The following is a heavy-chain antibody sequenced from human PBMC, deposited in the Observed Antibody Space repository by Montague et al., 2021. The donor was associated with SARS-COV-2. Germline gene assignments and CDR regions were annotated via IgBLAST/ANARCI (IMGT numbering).Heavy chain of an antibody. CDR2: ISGSGGST. CDR3: TGADNYGS. V-gene: IGHV3-23*01. J-gene: IGHJ5*02. CDR1: GFTFSSFT. D-gene: IGHD4-17*01. Sequence: SQRLSCAASGFTFSSFTMSWVRLAPGKGLEWVSTISGSGGSTWYADSVKGRFTISRDNSKSTLFLRMNSLRAEDTALYYCTGADNYGSWGRGTLVTVSS.